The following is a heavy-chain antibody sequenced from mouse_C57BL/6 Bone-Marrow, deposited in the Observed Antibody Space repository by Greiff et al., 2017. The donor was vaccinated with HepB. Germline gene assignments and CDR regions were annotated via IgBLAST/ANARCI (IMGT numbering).Heavy chain of an antibody. CDR1: GFTFSDFY. D-gene: IGHD1-1*01. V-gene: IGHV7-1*01. Sequence: EVQLVDSGGGLVQSGRSLRLSCATSGFTFSDFYMEWVRQAPGKGLEWIAASRNKANDYTTEYSASVKGRFIVSRDTSQSILYLQMNALRAEDTAIYYCARDARSSYWYFDVWGTGTTVTVSS. CDR2: SRNKANDYTT. J-gene: IGHJ1*03. CDR3: ARDARSSYWYFDV.